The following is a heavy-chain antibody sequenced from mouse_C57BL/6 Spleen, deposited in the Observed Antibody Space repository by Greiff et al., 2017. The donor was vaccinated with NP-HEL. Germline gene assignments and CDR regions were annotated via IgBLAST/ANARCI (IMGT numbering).Heavy chain of an antibody. Sequence: QVQLQQPGAELVMPGASVKLSCKASGYTFTSYWMHWVKQRPGQGLEWIGEIDPSDSYTNYNQKFKGKSTLTVDKSSSTAYMQLSSLTSEDSAVYDCASLGRGAWFAYWGQGTLVTVSA. CDR2: IDPSDSYT. V-gene: IGHV1-69*01. J-gene: IGHJ3*01. D-gene: IGHD4-1*01. CDR1: GYTFTSYW. CDR3: ASLGRGAWFAY.